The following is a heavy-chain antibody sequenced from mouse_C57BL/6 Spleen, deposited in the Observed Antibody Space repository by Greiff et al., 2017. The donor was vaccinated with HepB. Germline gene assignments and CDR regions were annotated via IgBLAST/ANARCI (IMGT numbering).Heavy chain of an antibody. J-gene: IGHJ1*03. V-gene: IGHV5-9*01. CDR3: ARHYDGSSPYWYVDV. Sequence: DVMLVESGGGLVKPGGSLKLSCAASGFTFSSYTMSWVRQTPEKRLEWVATISGGGGNTYYPDSVKGRFTISRDNAKNTLYLQMSSLRSEDTALYYCARHYDGSSPYWYVDVWGTGTTVTVSS. CDR1: GFTFSSYT. D-gene: IGHD1-1*01. CDR2: ISGGGGNT.